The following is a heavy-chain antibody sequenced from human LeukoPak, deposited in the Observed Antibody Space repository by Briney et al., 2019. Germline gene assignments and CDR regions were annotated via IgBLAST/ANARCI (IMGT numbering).Heavy chain of an antibody. CDR2: INSDGSST. D-gene: IGHD6-13*01. V-gene: IGHV3-74*01. CDR3: ARGGLGYSSKYLNY. Sequence: PGWSLRLSCAASGFTFSSYWMHGVRQAPGKGLVWVSRINSDGSSTSYADSVKGRFTISRDNAKNTLYLQMNSLRAEDTAVYYCARGGLGYSSKYLNYWGQGTPVTVSS. CDR1: GFTFSSYW. J-gene: IGHJ4*02.